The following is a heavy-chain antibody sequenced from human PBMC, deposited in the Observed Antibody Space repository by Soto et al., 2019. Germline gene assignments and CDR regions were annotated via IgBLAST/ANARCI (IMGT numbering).Heavy chain of an antibody. CDR1: GFTFSSYG. V-gene: IGHV3-30*18. Sequence: QVQLVESGGGVVQPGRSLRLSCAASGFTFSSYGMHWVRQAPGKGLEWVAVISYDGSNKYYADSVKGRFTISRDNSKNTLYLQMNSLRAEDTAVYYCAKDGYYYDSSGYPGYFDYWGQGTLVTVSS. CDR3: AKDGYYYDSSGYPGYFDY. J-gene: IGHJ4*02. D-gene: IGHD3-22*01. CDR2: ISYDGSNK.